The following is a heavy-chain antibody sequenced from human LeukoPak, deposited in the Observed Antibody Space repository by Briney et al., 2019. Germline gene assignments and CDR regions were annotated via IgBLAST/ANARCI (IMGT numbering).Heavy chain of an antibody. CDR3: AKARIAAAGTGAFDV. CDR1: GFTVSSYG. Sequence: GGSLRLSCAASGFTVSSYGMTWVRQAPGKGLEWVSAFSATDGSAQYAESVKGHFTISRDNSKNSLYLQMNSLRDEDTAVYYCAKARIAAAGTGAFDVWGQGPMVTVSS. D-gene: IGHD6-13*01. CDR2: FSATDGSA. V-gene: IGHV3-23*01. J-gene: IGHJ3*01.